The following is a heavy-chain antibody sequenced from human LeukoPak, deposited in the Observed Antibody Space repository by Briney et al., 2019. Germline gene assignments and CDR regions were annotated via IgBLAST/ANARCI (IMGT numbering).Heavy chain of an antibody. D-gene: IGHD2-8*01. V-gene: IGHV4-59*01. J-gene: IGHJ3*02. CDR1: GGSIRSYY. Sequence: SETLSLTCTVSGGSIRSYYWSWIRQSPGKGLDWIGYIYYSGITNYNPSLKSRVTISVDTSKNQFSLKLSSVTAADTAVYYCARVGYLMDAFDIWGQGTMVTVSS. CDR2: IYYSGIT. CDR3: ARVGYLMDAFDI.